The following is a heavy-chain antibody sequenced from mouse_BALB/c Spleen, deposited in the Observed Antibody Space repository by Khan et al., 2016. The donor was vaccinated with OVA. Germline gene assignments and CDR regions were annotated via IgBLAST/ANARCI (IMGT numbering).Heavy chain of an antibody. CDR2: ISPGSGDT. J-gene: IGHJ3*01. V-gene: IGHV1-77*01. Sequence: VQLQESGAELARPGASVKLSCKASGYTFTDYYINWVKQRTEQGLEWIGEISPGSGDTYYNEKFKGKATLTADKSSTTAYMQLSSLTSEASAVYFCARRNYFGYTFAYWGQGTLVTVSA. CDR1: GYTFTDYY. CDR3: ARRNYFGYTFAY. D-gene: IGHD1-2*01.